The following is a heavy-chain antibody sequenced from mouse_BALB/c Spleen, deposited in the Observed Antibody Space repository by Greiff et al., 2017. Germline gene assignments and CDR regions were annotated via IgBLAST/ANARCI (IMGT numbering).Heavy chain of an antibody. J-gene: IGHJ4*01. CDR2: IWSGGST. CDR3: ARKGVRGDYYAMDY. D-gene: IGHD2-14*01. V-gene: IGHV2-2*02. CDR1: GFSLTSYG. Sequence: VQVVESGPGLVQPSQSLSITCTVSGFSLTSYGVHWVRQSPGKGLEWLGVIWSGGSTDYNAAFISRLSISKDNSKSQVFFKMNSLQANDTAIYYCARKGVRGDYYAMDYWGQGTSVTVSS.